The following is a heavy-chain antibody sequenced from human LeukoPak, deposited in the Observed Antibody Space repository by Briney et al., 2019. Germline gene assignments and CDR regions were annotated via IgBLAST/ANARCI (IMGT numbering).Heavy chain of an antibody. J-gene: IGHJ3*02. CDR3: ARATYYYDSSGPAGAFDI. CDR1: GFTFSTYA. CDR2: ISGSSSST. Sequence: GGALRLSCAASGFTFSTYAVSWGRQAPGKGLEWVSPISGSSSSTYYADSVKGRFTISRDNSKNTLYLQMNSLRAEDTAVYYCARATYYYDSSGPAGAFDIWGQGTMVTVSS. V-gene: IGHV3-23*01. D-gene: IGHD3-22*01.